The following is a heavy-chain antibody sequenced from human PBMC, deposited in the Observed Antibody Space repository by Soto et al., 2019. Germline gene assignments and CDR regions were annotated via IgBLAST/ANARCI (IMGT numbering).Heavy chain of an antibody. J-gene: IGHJ4*02. CDR1: GGSISNHY. D-gene: IGHD3-9*01. CDR3: TRADWYSEY. Sequence: QVQLQESGPGLVKPSETLSLACSVSGGSISNHYWSWIRQPPGKGLEWIGYIFYNGNTNYNPSLTSRVTMWVDTSRNQISLKLTTESAADTAVYYCTRADWYSEYWGQGTLVTVSS. CDR2: IFYNGNT. V-gene: IGHV4-59*11.